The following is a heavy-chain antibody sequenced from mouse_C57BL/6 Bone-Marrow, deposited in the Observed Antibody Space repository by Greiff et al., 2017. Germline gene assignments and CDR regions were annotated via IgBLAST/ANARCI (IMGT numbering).Heavy chain of an antibody. CDR1: GFTFSSYA. V-gene: IGHV5-4*03. Sequence: EVMLVESGGGLVKPGGSLKLSCAASGFTFSSYAMSWVRQTPEKRLEWVATISDGGSYTYYPDNVKGRFTISRDNAKNNLYLQMSHLKSEDTAMYYCARVFPGRYYAMDYWGQGTSVTVSS. J-gene: IGHJ4*01. CDR2: ISDGGSYT. CDR3: ARVFPGRYYAMDY.